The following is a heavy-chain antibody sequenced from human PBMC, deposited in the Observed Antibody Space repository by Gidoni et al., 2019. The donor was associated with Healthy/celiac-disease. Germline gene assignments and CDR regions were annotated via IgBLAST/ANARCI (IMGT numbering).Heavy chain of an antibody. CDR3: ARQKGVSSDVGY. CDR2: IYYSGST. Sequence: QLQLQESGPGLVKPSETLSLTCTVPGGSISSSSYYWGWIRQPPGKGLEWIGSIYYSGSTYYNPSLKSRVTISVDTSKNQFSLKLSSVTAADTAVYYCARQKGVSSDVGYWGQGTLVTVSS. J-gene: IGHJ4*02. CDR1: GGSISSSSYY. V-gene: IGHV4-39*01.